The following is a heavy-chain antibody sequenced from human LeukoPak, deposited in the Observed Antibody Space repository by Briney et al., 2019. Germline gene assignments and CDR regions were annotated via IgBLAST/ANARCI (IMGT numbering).Heavy chain of an antibody. V-gene: IGHV2-5*02. Sequence: SGPTLVKPTQTLTLTCTFAGFSLNTSGGGVGWIRQPPGKALEWLALIYWDDDKRYSPSLKSRLTITKDTSKNQVVITMTNMDTVDTATYYCAHRRYTAGYNLFDPWGQGTLVTVSS. J-gene: IGHJ5*02. CDR1: GFSLNTSGGG. D-gene: IGHD5-18*01. CDR2: IYWDDDK. CDR3: AHRRYTAGYNLFDP.